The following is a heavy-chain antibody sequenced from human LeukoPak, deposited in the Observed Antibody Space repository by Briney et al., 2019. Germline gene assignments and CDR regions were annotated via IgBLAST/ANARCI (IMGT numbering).Heavy chain of an antibody. CDR1: GGSISSSSYY. CDR2: IYYSGST. V-gene: IGHV4-39*01. CDR3: ARQRYCGGDCYSPPRDY. D-gene: IGHD2-21*02. Sequence: SETLSLTCTVSGGSISSSSYYWGWIRQPPGKGLEWIGSIYYSGSTYYNPSLKSRVTISVDTSKNQFSLKLGSVTAADTAVYYCARQRYCGGDCYSPPRDYWGQGTLVTVSS. J-gene: IGHJ4*02.